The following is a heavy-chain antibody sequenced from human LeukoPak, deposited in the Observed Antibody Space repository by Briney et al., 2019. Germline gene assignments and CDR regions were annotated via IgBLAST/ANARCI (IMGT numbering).Heavy chain of an antibody. J-gene: IGHJ4*02. V-gene: IGHV3-7*01. CDR3: ARGPAVAGTALDY. CDR2: INPDGSEK. D-gene: IGHD6-19*01. Sequence: GGSLRLSCAASGFRFGSDWMSWVRQAPGKGLEWVANINPDGSEKYYVDSVKGRFTISRDNDKNSLYLRLNSLRADDTAVYYCARGPAVAGTALDYWGQGTLVTVSS. CDR1: GFRFGSDW.